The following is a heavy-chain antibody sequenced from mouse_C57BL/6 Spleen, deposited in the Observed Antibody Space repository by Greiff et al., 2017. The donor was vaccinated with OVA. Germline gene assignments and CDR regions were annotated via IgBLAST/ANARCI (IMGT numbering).Heavy chain of an antibody. CDR2: IDPEDGAT. D-gene: IGHD1-1*01. CDR1: GFTIKDYY. Sequence: VQLKESGAELVKPGASVKLSCTASGFTIKDYYMHWVKQRTEQGLEWIGRIDPEDGATKYAPKFQGKATLTADTSSNTADLQLSSRTAEDTAVYYCARRDGSSYHFDYWGQGTTLTVSS. V-gene: IGHV14-2*01. J-gene: IGHJ2*01. CDR3: ARRDGSSYHFDY.